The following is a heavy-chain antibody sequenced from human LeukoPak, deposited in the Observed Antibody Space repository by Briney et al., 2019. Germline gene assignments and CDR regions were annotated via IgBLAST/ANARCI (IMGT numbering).Heavy chain of an antibody. CDR1: GGSFSGYY. CDR2: INHSGST. V-gene: IGHV4-34*01. D-gene: IGHD3-10*01. J-gene: IGHJ4*02. Sequence: PSETLSLTCAVYGGSFSGYYWSWIRQPPGKGLEWIGEINHSGSTNYNPSLKSRVTILVDTSKNQFSLKLSSVTAADTAVYYCARGRITMVRGVIIRAYYFDYWGQGTLVTVSS. CDR3: ARGRITMVRGVIIRAYYFDY.